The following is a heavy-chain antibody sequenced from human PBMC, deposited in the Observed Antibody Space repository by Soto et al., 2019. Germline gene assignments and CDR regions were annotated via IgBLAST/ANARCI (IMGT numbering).Heavy chain of an antibody. CDR2: IIPIFGTA. J-gene: IGHJ5*02. CDR3: ARSYDSSGYYYH. V-gene: IGHV1-69*13. CDR1: GGTFSSYA. Sequence: ASVKVSCKASGGTFSSYAISWVRQAPGQGLEWMGGIIPIFGTANYAQKFQGRVTITADESTSTAYMELSSLRSEDTAVYYCARSYDSSGYYYHWGQGTLLTVSS. D-gene: IGHD3-22*01.